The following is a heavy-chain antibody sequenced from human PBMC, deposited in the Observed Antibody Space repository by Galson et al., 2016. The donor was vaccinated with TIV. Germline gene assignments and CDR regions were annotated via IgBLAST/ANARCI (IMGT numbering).Heavy chain of an antibody. CDR3: ARELHWSGRDY. CDR1: GFTFSKYY. V-gene: IGHV3-11*04. CDR2: ISNSGNTK. D-gene: IGHD3-3*01. J-gene: IGHJ4*02. Sequence: SLRLSCAAPGFTFSKYYMNWIRQAPGKGLEWISYISNSGNTKFYADSVKDRFTISRDNANNSLYLQMNSLRAEDTAVYYCARELHWSGRDYWGQGTLVTVSS.